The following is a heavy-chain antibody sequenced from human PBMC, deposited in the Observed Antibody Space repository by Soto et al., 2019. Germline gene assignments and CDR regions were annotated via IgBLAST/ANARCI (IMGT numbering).Heavy chain of an antibody. CDR1: GFTFSSYA. CDR3: ARDPMTTVTLDY. V-gene: IGHV3-30-3*01. Sequence: QVQLVESGGGVVQPGRSLRLSCAASGFTFSSYAMHWVRQAPGKGLEWVAVISYDGSNKYYADSVKGRFTISRDNSKNTLYLQMNSLRAEDTAVYYCARDPMTTVTLDYWGQGTLVTVSS. J-gene: IGHJ4*02. CDR2: ISYDGSNK. D-gene: IGHD4-17*01.